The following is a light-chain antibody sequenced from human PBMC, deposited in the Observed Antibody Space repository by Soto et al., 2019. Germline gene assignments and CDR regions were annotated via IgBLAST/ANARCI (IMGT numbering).Light chain of an antibody. CDR2: AAS. CDR3: QQYYSYLIT. J-gene: IGKJ5*01. CDR1: QTISSW. Sequence: DIQITQSPSTLSGSVGDRFTITCRDSQTISSWLSLYQQKPGKAPQLLIYAASTLQSGVPSRFSGSGSGTDFTLTISCLQSEDFATYYCQQYYSYLITFGQGTRLEIK. V-gene: IGKV1-5*01.